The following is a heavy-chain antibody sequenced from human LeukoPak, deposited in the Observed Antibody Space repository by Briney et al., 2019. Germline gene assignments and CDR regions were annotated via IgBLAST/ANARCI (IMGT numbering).Heavy chain of an antibody. Sequence: GESLQISCKGSGCSFATYWIGWVRQMPGKGLEWVGIIYPGDSDTRYSPSFQSQVTISADKSISTAYLQWSSLKASDTAMYYCARRAYSSTHRPTYYFDYWGQGTLVTVSS. CDR3: ARRAYSSTHRPTYYFDY. J-gene: IGHJ4*02. CDR2: IYPGDSDT. D-gene: IGHD6-13*01. CDR1: GCSFATYW. V-gene: IGHV5-51*01.